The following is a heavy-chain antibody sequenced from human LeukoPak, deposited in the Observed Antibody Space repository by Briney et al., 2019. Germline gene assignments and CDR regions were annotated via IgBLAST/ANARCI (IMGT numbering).Heavy chain of an antibody. CDR3: AKVSNYYYYYGMDV. V-gene: IGHV3-7*03. J-gene: IGHJ6*02. Sequence: GGSLRLSCAASGFALSSHWMTWVRQVPGRGPEWVANVNRDGSETYYLDSVKGRFTISRDSSKNTLYLQMNSLRAEDTAVYYCAKVSNYYYYYGMDVWGQGTTVTVSS. CDR1: GFALSSHW. CDR2: VNRDGSET.